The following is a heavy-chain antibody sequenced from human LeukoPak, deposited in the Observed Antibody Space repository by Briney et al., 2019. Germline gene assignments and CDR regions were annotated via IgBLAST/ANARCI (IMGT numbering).Heavy chain of an antibody. CDR3: AKGWFGEILLIDY. CDR2: ISYDGSNK. D-gene: IGHD3-10*01. Sequence: GGSLRLSCAASGFTFSSYGMHWVRQAPGKGLEWVAVISYDGSNKYYADSVKGRFTISRDNSKNTLYLQMNSLRAEDTAVYYCAKGWFGEILLIDYWGQGTLVTVSS. CDR1: GFTFSSYG. V-gene: IGHV3-30*18. J-gene: IGHJ4*02.